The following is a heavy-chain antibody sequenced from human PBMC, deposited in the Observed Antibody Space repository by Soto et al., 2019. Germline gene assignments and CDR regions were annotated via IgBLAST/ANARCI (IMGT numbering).Heavy chain of an antibody. D-gene: IGHD6-19*01. CDR3: ARDPVAGTYFDY. V-gene: IGHV1-24*01. J-gene: IGHJ4*02. CDR1: GYTLTELS. CDR2: INAENGET. Sequence: ASVKVSCKVSGYTLTELSMHWVRQAPGKGLEWMGWINAENGETNYAQKLQGRVTMTTDTSTSTAYMELRSLRSDDTAVYYCARDPVAGTYFDYWGQGTLVTVSS.